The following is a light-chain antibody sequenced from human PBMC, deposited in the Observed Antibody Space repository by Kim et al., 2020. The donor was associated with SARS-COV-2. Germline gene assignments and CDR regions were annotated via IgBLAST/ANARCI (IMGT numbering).Light chain of an antibody. CDR1: SSNIGAGYD. V-gene: IGLV1-40*01. CDR2: GNT. Sequence: PGQRVTISCTGSSSNIGAGYDVHWYQQIPGTAPKLLIYGNTNRPSGVPDRFSGSKSGTSASLAITGLQAEDEADYYCQSFDNSHWVFGGGTKLTVL. J-gene: IGLJ3*02. CDR3: QSFDNSHWV.